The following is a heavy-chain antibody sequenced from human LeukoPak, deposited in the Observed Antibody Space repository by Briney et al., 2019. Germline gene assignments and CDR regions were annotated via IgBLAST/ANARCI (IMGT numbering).Heavy chain of an antibody. CDR1: GYSISTGYY. J-gene: IGHJ4*02. Sequence: SETLSLTCTVSGYSISTGYYWDWIRQPPGKGLEWIGTFYHGGGTYYNPSLKSRVTISVDTSKNQFSLNLTSVTAADTAVYYCARRRLDYDSSGYYYIAWDYWGQGTLVTVSS. CDR2: FYHGGGT. D-gene: IGHD3-22*01. CDR3: ARRRLDYDSSGYYYIAWDY. V-gene: IGHV4-38-2*02.